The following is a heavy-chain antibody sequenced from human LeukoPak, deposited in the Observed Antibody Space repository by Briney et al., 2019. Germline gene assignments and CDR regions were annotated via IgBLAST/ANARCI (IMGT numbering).Heavy chain of an antibody. D-gene: IGHD3-10*01. CDR1: GVTFSGYA. Sequence: PGGSLRLSCAASGVTFSGYAMSWVRQAPGKGLEWVSTISGNGGITYYADSVKGRFTIPRDNSKNTLYLQMNSLRAEDTAVYYCAKDRRLLWFGEPPLGYWGQGTLVTVSS. V-gene: IGHV3-23*01. CDR3: AKDRRLLWFGEPPLGY. CDR2: ISGNGGIT. J-gene: IGHJ4*02.